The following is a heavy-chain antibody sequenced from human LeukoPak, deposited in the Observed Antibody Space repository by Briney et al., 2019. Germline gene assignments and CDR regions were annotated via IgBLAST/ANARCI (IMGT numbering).Heavy chain of an antibody. CDR2: INEIGGST. J-gene: IGHJ4*02. V-gene: IGHV3-23*01. CDR1: GFTFSSNA. Sequence: GGSLRLSCAASGFTFSSNAMTWVRQAPGKGLEWVSSINEIGGSTYYADSVKGRFTISRDNSKNTLYLQMNSLRAEDTAVYYCAKSPTDYWGQGTLVTVSS. CDR3: AKSPTDY.